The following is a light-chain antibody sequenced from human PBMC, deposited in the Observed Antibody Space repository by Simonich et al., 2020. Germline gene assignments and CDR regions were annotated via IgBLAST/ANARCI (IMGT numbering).Light chain of an antibody. CDR2: DAS. CDR3: QQFNSYPLT. J-gene: IGKJ4*01. Sequence: IQLTQSPSSLSASVGDRVNITCRDSQGISSALAWYHQKPGKAPKVLIYDASSLESGVPSRFSGSGSGTDFTLTISSLQPEDFATYYCQQFNSYPLTFGGGTKVEIK. V-gene: IGKV1-13*02. CDR1: QGISSA.